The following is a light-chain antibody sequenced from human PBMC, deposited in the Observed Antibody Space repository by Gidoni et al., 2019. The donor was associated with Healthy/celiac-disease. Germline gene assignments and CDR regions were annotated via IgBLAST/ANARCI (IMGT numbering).Light chain of an antibody. V-gene: IGKV1-39*01. CDR1: QSISSH. Sequence: DIQTTHSPSPLSASVGDRVTITRRASQSISSHLNWYQQKPGKAPKLLTYAASSLQSGVPPRFSGSGSGTDFTLTISSLQPEDFATYYGQQSYSTPYTFGQGTKLEIK. CDR3: QQSYSTPYT. CDR2: AAS. J-gene: IGKJ2*01.